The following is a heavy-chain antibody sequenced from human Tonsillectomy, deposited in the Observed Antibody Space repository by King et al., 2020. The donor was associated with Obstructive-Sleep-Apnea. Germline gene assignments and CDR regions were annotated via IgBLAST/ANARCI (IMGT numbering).Heavy chain of an antibody. CDR1: GYTFTSYY. J-gene: IGHJ6*02. D-gene: IGHD6-19*01. CDR2: INPSGGST. Sequence: VQLVESGAEVKKPGASVKVSCKASGYTFTSYYMHWVRQAPGQGLEWMGIINPSGGSTSYAQKFQGRVTMTRDTSTSTVYMELSSLRSEDTDVYYCAGDHIAVAGYYYYGMDVWGQGTTVTVSS. CDR3: AGDHIAVAGYYYYGMDV. V-gene: IGHV1-46*01.